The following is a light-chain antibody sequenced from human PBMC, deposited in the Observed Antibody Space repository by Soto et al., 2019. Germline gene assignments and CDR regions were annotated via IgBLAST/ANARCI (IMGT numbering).Light chain of an antibody. CDR3: QVWASTGDPVV. J-gene: IGLJ2*01. CDR2: DDS. V-gene: IGLV3-21*02. CDR1: NIGSEN. Sequence: SYELTQPPSVSVAPGQTARITCGGNNIGSENVQWYQQNPGQAPVLVVYDDSDRPSGIPERFSGSKSGNTATLTISRVEAGDEADYYCQVWASTGDPVVFGGGTKVTVL.